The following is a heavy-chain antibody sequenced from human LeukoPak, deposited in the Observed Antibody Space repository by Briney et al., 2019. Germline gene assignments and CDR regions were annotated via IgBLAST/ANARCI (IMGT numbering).Heavy chain of an antibody. CDR2: IYYSGST. D-gene: IGHD3-22*01. Sequence: SETLSLTCTVSGGSISSYYWSWIRQPPGKGLEWIGYIYYSGSTNYNPSLKSRVTISVDTSKNQFSLKLSSVTAADTAVYYCARGRRYYDSSGYYLDYWGQGTLVTVSS. CDR1: GGSISSYY. J-gene: IGHJ4*02. V-gene: IGHV4-59*01. CDR3: ARGRRYYDSSGYYLDY.